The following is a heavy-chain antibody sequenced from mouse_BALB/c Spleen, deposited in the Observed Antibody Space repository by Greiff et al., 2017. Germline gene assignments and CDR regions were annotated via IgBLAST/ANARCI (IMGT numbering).Heavy chain of an antibody. CDR1: GYSITSDYA. CDR3: ARGDYDGENYAMDY. Sequence: EVQLQESGPGLVKPSQSLSLTCTVTGYSITSDYAWNWIRQFPGNKLEWMGYISYSGSTSYNPSLKSRISITRDTSKNQFFLQLNSVTTEDTATYYCARGDYDGENYAMDYWGQGTSVTVSS. J-gene: IGHJ4*01. CDR2: ISYSGST. D-gene: IGHD2-4*01. V-gene: IGHV3-2*02.